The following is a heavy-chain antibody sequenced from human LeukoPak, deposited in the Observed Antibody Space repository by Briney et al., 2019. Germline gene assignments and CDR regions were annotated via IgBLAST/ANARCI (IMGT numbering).Heavy chain of an antibody. D-gene: IGHD3-22*01. J-gene: IGHJ4*02. CDR1: GGSISSYY. CDR2: IYTSGST. Sequence: SETLSLTCTVSGGSISSYYWSWIRQPAGKGLEWIGRIYTSGSTNYNPSLKSRVTMSVDTSKNQFSLKLSSLTAADTAVYYCASGSLPYYDSSGYYLSFDYWGQATLVTVCS. CDR3: ASGSLPYYDSSGYYLSFDY. V-gene: IGHV4-4*07.